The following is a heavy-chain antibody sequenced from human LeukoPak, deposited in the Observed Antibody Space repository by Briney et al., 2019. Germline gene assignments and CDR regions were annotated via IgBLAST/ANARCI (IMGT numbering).Heavy chain of an antibody. Sequence: GRSLRLSCAASGFTFDDYAMHWVRQAPGKGLEWVSGISWNSGSIGYADSVKGRFTISRDNAKNSLYLQMNSLRAEDTALYHCAKGASSGWYLGWFNPWGQGTLVTVSS. CDR2: ISWNSGSI. V-gene: IGHV3-9*01. D-gene: IGHD6-19*01. CDR1: GFTFDDYA. J-gene: IGHJ5*02. CDR3: AKGASSGWYLGWFNP.